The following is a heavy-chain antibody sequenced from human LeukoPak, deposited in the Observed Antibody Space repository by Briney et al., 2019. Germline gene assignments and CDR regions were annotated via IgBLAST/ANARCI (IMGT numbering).Heavy chain of an antibody. CDR1: GISFSAHG. Sequence: GRSLRLSYAASGISFSAHGMHWVRQAPGKGLEWVAIIRFDGSNIHYADSVKGRFTISRDNSKNTLYLRMNSLRAEDTAVYYCVRDGVGATTYFGYFDHWGQGNLVTVSS. CDR3: VRDGVGATTYFGYFDH. CDR2: IRFDGSNI. D-gene: IGHD1-26*01. J-gene: IGHJ4*02. V-gene: IGHV3-33*01.